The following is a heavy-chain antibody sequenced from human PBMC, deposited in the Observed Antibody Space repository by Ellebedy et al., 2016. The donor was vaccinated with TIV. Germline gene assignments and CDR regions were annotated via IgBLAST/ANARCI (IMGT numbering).Heavy chain of an antibody. CDR3: ATGPPKWEVPLDLDS. D-gene: IGHD1-26*01. J-gene: IGHJ4*02. CDR1: GYTFSNFI. V-gene: IGHV1-69*02. Sequence: AASVKVSCKASGYTFSNFIVSWVRQAPGLGLEWMGRIIPIVEITIYAQRFQDRVTISEDNFTNTVYMEMSSLRSEDTAMYYCATGPPKWEVPLDLDSWGQGTLVIVSS. CDR2: IIPIVEIT.